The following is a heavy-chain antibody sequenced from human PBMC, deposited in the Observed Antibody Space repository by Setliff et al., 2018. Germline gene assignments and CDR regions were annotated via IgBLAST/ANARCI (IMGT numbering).Heavy chain of an antibody. J-gene: IGHJ3*02. Sequence: PGESLRPSCAASGFSFSGSAVYWVRQASVKGLEWIGRIRGRTDNYAAAYAASVRGRFTISRDDSKNTAYLQMNSLKTEDTAVYYCTFARDGYDVFDIWGQGTMVT. CDR3: TFARDGYDVFDI. CDR2: IRGRTDNYAA. CDR1: GFSFSGSA. D-gene: IGHD5-18*01. V-gene: IGHV3-73*01.